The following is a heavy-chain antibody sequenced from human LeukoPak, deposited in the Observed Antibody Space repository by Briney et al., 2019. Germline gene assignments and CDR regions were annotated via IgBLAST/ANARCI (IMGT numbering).Heavy chain of an antibody. Sequence: SETLSLTCAVYGGSFSGYYWSWIRQPPGKGLEWIGEINHSGSTNYNPSLKSRVTISVDTSKNQFSLKLSSVTAADTAVYYCARGTPYCGGDCYPSLYYYYGMDVWGQGTTVTVSS. CDR3: ARGTPYCGGDCYPSLYYYYGMDV. V-gene: IGHV4-34*01. J-gene: IGHJ6*02. CDR2: INHSGST. CDR1: GGSFSGYY. D-gene: IGHD2-21*02.